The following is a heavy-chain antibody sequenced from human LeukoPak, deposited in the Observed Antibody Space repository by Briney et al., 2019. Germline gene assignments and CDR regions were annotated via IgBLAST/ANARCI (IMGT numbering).Heavy chain of an antibody. Sequence: GGSLRLSCAASGFTFSSYAMSWVRQAPGKGLEWVSAISGSGGSTYYADSVRGRFTISRDNSKNTLYLQMNSLRAGDTALYYCARLYNWNEGFDYWGQGTLVTVSS. CDR2: ISGSGGST. D-gene: IGHD1-20*01. CDR3: ARLYNWNEGFDY. CDR1: GFTFSSYA. J-gene: IGHJ4*02. V-gene: IGHV3-23*01.